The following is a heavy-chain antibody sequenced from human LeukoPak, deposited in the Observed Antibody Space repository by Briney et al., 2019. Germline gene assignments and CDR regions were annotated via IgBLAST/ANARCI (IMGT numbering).Heavy chain of an antibody. Sequence: GGSLRLFCGVCGFILWVFGTQCLRQAPGKGLEWVTLISYDGINKYYADSVKGRFTISRDNSKNTLYLQMDSLRAEDTAVYCGGVDKARGASDICGQGTMVTVSS. V-gene: IGHV3-30*03. D-gene: IGHD5-18*01. CDR1: GFILWVFG. CDR2: ISYDGINK. CDR3: GVDKARGASDI. J-gene: IGHJ3*02.